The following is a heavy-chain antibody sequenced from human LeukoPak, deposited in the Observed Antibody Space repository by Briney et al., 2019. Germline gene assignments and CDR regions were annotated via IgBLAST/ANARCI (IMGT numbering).Heavy chain of an antibody. Sequence: SETLSLTCTVSGGSISSSSYYWDWIRQPPGKGLEWIGTIYYSGSTHYKSSLKSRVTISADTSKNQFSLKLTSVTAADTAVYYCASFYCSGGSCYQYYSYYYMDVWGKGTTVTISS. J-gene: IGHJ6*03. D-gene: IGHD2-15*01. CDR1: GGSISSSSYY. V-gene: IGHV4-39*01. CDR2: IYYSGST. CDR3: ASFYCSGGSCYQYYSYYYMDV.